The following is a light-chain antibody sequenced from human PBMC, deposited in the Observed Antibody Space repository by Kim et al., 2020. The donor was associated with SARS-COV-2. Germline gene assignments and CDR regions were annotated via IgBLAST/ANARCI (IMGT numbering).Light chain of an antibody. CDR2: AAS. J-gene: IGKJ2*01. CDR3: QQSYRTPYT. V-gene: IGKV1-39*01. CDR1: QSITNY. Sequence: SACVGDRVTITCRESQSITNYLNWYQLKPGKAPKLLIYAASSLQSGVPSRFSGSGSGTEFTLTISSLQREDFATYYCQQSYRTPYTSGQGTKLEI.